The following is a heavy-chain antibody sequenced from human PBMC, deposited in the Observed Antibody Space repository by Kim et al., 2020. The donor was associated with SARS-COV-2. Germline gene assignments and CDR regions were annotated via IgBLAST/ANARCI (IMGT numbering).Heavy chain of an antibody. CDR3: AKRGYDSSGYYIGAYFDY. CDR1: GFTFTSYA. D-gene: IGHD3-22*01. CDR2: ISYSGGST. J-gene: IGHJ4*02. Sequence: GGSLRLSCAASGFTFTSYAMSWVRQAPGKGLEWVSAISYSGGSTYYADSVKGRFTISRDNSKNTLYLQMNSLRAEDTAVYYCAKRGYDSSGYYIGAYFDYWGQGTLVTVSS. V-gene: IGHV3-23*01.